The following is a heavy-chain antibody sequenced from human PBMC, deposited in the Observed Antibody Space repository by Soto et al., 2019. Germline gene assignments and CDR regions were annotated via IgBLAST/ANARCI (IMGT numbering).Heavy chain of an antibody. V-gene: IGHV1-69*08. J-gene: IGHJ4*02. CDR1: GGTFSSYT. CDR2: IIPILGIA. CDR3: ARDCSGGSCFDY. Sequence: QVQLVQSGAEVKKPGSSVKVSCKASGGTFSSYTISWVRQAPGQGLEWMGRIIPILGIANYAQKFQGRVTSTADKSTSTAYMELSSLRSEDTAVYYCARDCSGGSCFDYWGQGTLVTVSS. D-gene: IGHD2-15*01.